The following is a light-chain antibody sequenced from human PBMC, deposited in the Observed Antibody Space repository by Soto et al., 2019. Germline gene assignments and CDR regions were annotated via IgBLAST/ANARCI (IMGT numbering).Light chain of an antibody. CDR2: GAS. Sequence: EIVMTQSPATLSLSPAERAALSCRASQSINSELAWYPQKPGQPPRLLIYGASTRATGVPARFTGSESGSEFTLTISGLQSEDFAVYYCQQGHNWPLTFGQGTRLEI. CDR1: QSINSE. J-gene: IGKJ2*01. CDR3: QQGHNWPLT. V-gene: IGKV3-15*01.